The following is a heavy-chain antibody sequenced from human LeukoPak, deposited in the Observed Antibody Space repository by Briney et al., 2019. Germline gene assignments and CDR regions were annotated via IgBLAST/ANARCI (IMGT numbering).Heavy chain of an antibody. D-gene: IGHD6-13*01. CDR2: ISSSSSTI. Sequence: GGSLRLSCTTSGFNFRAYWMGWVRQAPGKGLEWVSYISSSSSTIYYADSVKGRFTISRDNAKNSLYLQMNSLRAEDTAVYYCAREVAGIAAAGAFDIWGQGTMVTVSS. CDR3: AREVAGIAAAGAFDI. V-gene: IGHV3-11*01. J-gene: IGHJ3*02. CDR1: GFNFRAYW.